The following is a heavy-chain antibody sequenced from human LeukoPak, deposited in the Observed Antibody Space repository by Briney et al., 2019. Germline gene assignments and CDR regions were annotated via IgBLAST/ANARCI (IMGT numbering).Heavy chain of an antibody. CDR3: ATGESIAAAGNNWFDP. CDR1: GYTLTELS. CDR2: FDPEDGET. J-gene: IGHJ5*02. D-gene: IGHD6-13*01. Sequence: GASVKVSCKVSGYTLTELSMHWVRQAPGKGLEWMGGFDPEDGETIYAQKFQGRVTMTEDTSTDTAYMELSSLRSEDTAVYYCATGESIAAAGNNWFDPWGQGTLVTVSS. V-gene: IGHV1-24*01.